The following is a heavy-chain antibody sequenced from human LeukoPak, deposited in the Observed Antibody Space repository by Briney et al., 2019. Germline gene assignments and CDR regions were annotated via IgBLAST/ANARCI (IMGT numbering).Heavy chain of an antibody. CDR2: ISSSSSYI. V-gene: IGHV3-21*01. D-gene: IGHD2-2*02. J-gene: IGHJ6*02. CDR3: ARDAYCSSTSCYTGRGLGMDV. CDR1: GFTFSSYR. Sequence: GGSLRLSCAASGFTFSSYRMTWVRQAPGKGLEWVSSISSSSSYIYYADSVKGRFTISRDNAKNSLYLQMNSLRAEDTAVYYCARDAYCSSTSCYTGRGLGMDVWGQGTTVTVSS.